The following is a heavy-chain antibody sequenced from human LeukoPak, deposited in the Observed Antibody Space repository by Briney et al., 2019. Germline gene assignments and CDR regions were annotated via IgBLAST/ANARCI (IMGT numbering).Heavy chain of an antibody. CDR1: GFTFRSYA. CDR3: ARAPPYYYFWSGYLVPHLGPDFDY. D-gene: IGHD3-3*01. Sequence: PGGSLRLSCAASGFTFRSYAMTWVRQAPGKGPEWVSSISSSSSSIYYAASEKGRFTLSRNTTKKSPYLQMTSPTADATGVNYSARAPPYYYFWSGYLVPHLGPDFDYWGQGTLVTVSS. CDR2: ISSSSSSI. J-gene: IGHJ4*02. V-gene: IGHV3-21*01.